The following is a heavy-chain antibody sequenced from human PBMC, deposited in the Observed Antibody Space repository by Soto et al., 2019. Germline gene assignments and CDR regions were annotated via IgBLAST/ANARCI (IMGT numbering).Heavy chain of an antibody. Sequence: SETLSLTCAVYGGSFSGYYWSWIRQPPGKGLEWIGEINHSGSTNYNPSLKSRVTISVDTSKNQFSLKLSSVTAADTAVYYCARAGCSSTSCADLRHFDYWGQGTLVTVSS. J-gene: IGHJ4*02. V-gene: IGHV4-34*01. CDR2: INHSGST. CDR3: ARAGCSSTSCADLRHFDY. CDR1: GGSFSGYY. D-gene: IGHD2-2*01.